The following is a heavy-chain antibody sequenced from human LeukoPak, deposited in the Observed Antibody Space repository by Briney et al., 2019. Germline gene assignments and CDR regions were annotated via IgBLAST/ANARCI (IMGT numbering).Heavy chain of an antibody. CDR2: ISGSGGGT. J-gene: IGHJ4*02. D-gene: IGHD6-19*01. CDR3: TKLQPYSTFSGWYGSRDSFYYFDY. V-gene: IGHV3-23*01. CDR1: GFTFSSYA. Sequence: PGGSLRLSCAASGFTFSSYAMSWVRQAPGKGLEWVSAISGSGGGTYYADSVKGRFTISRDNSKNTLYLQMNSLRAEDTAVYYCTKLQPYSTFSGWYGSRDSFYYFDYWGQGTLVTVSS.